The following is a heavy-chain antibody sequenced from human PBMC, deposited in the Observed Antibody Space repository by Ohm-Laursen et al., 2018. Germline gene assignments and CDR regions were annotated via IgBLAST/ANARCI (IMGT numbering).Heavy chain of an antibody. D-gene: IGHD7-27*01. CDR2: ISGSGSTI. J-gene: IGHJ4*02. CDR1: GFTFSGHY. Sequence: SLRLSCAASGFTFSGHYMSWIRQAPGKGLEWVSYISGSGSTIYYADSVKGRFTISRDSAKNSLSLQMSSLRAEDTAVYYCARSTLGAYDYWGQGTLVTVSS. CDR3: ARSTLGAYDY. V-gene: IGHV3-11*04.